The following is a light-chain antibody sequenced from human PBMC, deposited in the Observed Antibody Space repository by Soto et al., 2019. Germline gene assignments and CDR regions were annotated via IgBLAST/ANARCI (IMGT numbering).Light chain of an antibody. CDR1: QTIGSW. J-gene: IGKJ1*01. Sequence: DIQMTQSPSTLSASVGDRVTITCRASQTIGSWLAWYQQKPGKAPELLIYDASTLEGGVPSRFSGSGSGTEFSLTITSLQPGDFATFYCQQYSSFPRTFGQGTKVEIK. CDR2: DAS. V-gene: IGKV1-5*01. CDR3: QQYSSFPRT.